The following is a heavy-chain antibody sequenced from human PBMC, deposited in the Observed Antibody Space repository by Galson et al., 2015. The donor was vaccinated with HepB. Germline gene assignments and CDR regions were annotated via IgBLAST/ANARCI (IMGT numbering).Heavy chain of an antibody. J-gene: IGHJ6*02. CDR3: ARVSIQLRSYSPGTAA. Sequence: SVKVSCKASGGTFSGYAISWGRQAPGQGLEWVGGIIPICGTANYAQKVQGRVTSTADESTSTAYMELSSLRSEDTAVYYCARVSIQLRSYSPGTAAWRQGTTV. D-gene: IGHD5-18*01. CDR1: GGTFSGYA. CDR2: IIPICGTA. V-gene: IGHV1-69*13.